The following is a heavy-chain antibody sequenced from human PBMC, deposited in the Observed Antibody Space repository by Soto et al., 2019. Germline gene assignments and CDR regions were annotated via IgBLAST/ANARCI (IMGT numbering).Heavy chain of an antibody. CDR1: GGTFSSYA. V-gene: IGHV1-69*13. D-gene: IGHD6-19*01. CDR3: ARSVAVPGAHIDY. J-gene: IGHJ4*02. Sequence: ASVKVSCKASGGTFSSYAISWVRQAPGQGLEWMGGIIPIFGTANYAQKFQGRVTITADESTSTAYMELSSLSSVTAADTAVYFCARSVAVPGAHIDYWGQGTQVTVSS. CDR2: IIPIFGTA.